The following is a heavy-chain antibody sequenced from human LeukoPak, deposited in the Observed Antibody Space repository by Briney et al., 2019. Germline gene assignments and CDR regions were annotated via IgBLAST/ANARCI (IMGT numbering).Heavy chain of an antibody. CDR2: INPSGGST. D-gene: IGHD3-10*01. Sequence: ASVKVSCKASGYTFTSYYMHWVRQAPGQGLEWMGIINPSGGSTSYAQKFQGRVTMTRDTSTSTVYMELSSLRPEDTAVYYCARELITMVRGVSVPNYWGQGTLVTVSS. J-gene: IGHJ4*02. V-gene: IGHV1-46*01. CDR1: GYTFTSYY. CDR3: ARELITMVRGVSVPNY.